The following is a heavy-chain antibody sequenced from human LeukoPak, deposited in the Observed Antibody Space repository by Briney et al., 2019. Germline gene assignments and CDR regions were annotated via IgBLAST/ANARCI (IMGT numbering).Heavy chain of an antibody. CDR3: TRRLDD. J-gene: IGHJ4*02. CDR1: GFTFSSHT. D-gene: IGHD3-16*01. V-gene: IGHV3-30-3*01. CDR2: ISHDGSNK. Sequence: PGGSLRLSCAAFGFTFSSHTMNWVRQAPGRGLDWVAVISHDGSNKYYADSVRGRFTISRDNAQNSLYLQMNGLRVEDTAVYYCTRRLDDWGQGTLVTVSS.